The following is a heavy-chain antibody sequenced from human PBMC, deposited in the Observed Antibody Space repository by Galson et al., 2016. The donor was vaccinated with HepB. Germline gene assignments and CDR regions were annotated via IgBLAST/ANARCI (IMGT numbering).Heavy chain of an antibody. CDR1: GFTFTTYS. D-gene: IGHD5-24*01. V-gene: IGHV3-21*06. CDR3: ARLGAGAMPTNFERDYYYGMDF. Sequence: SLRLSCAVPGFTFTTYSMSWVRQVSGKGLEWVSSISSRSSYIYYADSVKGRFTIFRDNARNSLYLEINSLRAEDTALYYCARLGAGAMPTNFERDYYYGMDFWGQGTTVTVSS. CDR2: ISSRSSYI. J-gene: IGHJ6*02.